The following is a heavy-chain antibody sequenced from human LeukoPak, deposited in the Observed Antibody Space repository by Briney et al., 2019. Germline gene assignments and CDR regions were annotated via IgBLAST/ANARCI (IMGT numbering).Heavy chain of an antibody. J-gene: IGHJ4*02. V-gene: IGHV4-59*01. D-gene: IGHD6-19*01. CDR3: AREQWRLVDY. CDR2: VYTSGTT. Sequence: SQTLSLTCGVSGGSISSYYWSWIRQPPGKGLEWIGCVYTSGTTNYNPSLKSRVTISIDTSKNQFSLKLSSVTAADTAVYYCAREQWRLVDYWGQGTLVTVSS. CDR1: GGSISSYY.